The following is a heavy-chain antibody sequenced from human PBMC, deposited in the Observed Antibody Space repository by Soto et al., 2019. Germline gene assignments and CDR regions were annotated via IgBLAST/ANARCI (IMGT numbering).Heavy chain of an antibody. V-gene: IGHV1-69*06. J-gene: IGHJ6*02. CDR1: GDTFRNYA. CDR3: ARDKGRDVVVVPAAPYYFYGMDV. CDR2: IIPIFETT. D-gene: IGHD2-2*01. Sequence: QVQLVQSGAEVKRPGYSVKVSCKASGDTFRNYALSWVRQAPGQGLEWMGGIIPIFETTNYAQKFQGRVTITADKSTNTAYMELSSLRSEDTAVYYCARDKGRDVVVVPAAPYYFYGMDVWGQWTTVTVSS.